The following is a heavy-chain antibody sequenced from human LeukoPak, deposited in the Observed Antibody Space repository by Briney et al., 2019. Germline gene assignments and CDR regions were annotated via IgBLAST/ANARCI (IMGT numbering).Heavy chain of an antibody. D-gene: IGHD3-3*01. J-gene: IGHJ5*02. V-gene: IGHV4-39*07. CDR1: GGSISSSSYY. CDR2: IYYSGST. Sequence: SETLSLTCTVSGGSISSSSYYWGWIRQPPGKGLEWIGSIYYSGSTYYNPSLKSRVTISVDTSKNQFSLKLSSVTAADTAVHYCARRERFSNWFDPWGQGTLVTVSS. CDR3: ARRERFSNWFDP.